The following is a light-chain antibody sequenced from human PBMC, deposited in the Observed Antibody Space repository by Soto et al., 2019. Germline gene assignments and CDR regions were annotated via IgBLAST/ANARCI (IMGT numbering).Light chain of an antibody. CDR1: QSISSY. Sequence: DIQMTQSPSSLSASVGDRVTITCRASQSISSYLNWYQQKPGKAPKLLIYAASSLQSGVPSRFSGSGSGTEFTLTISSLQPADFATYDCQQSYSTPPYTFGQGTKLEIK. CDR2: AAS. J-gene: IGKJ2*01. V-gene: IGKV1-39*01. CDR3: QQSYSTPPYT.